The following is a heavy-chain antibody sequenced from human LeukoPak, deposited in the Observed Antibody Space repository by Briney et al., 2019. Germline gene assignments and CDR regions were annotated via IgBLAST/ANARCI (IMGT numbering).Heavy chain of an antibody. CDR2: IYHSGST. CDR3: ARGYSSSWYPVSYFDY. D-gene: IGHD6-13*01. CDR1: GYSFSSGYY. Sequence: SDTVSLTCTVSGYSFSSGYYWGWTRQPPGKGLEWIGSIYHSGSTYYNQSLKSRVTISVDTSKNKFYLELSSVTSADTAVYYCARGYSSSWYPVSYFDYWGEGTLVTVSS. J-gene: IGHJ4*02. V-gene: IGHV4-38-2*02.